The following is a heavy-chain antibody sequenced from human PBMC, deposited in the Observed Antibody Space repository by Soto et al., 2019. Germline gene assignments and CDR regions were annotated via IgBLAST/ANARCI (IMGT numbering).Heavy chain of an antibody. Sequence: EVQLVESGGGLVKPGGSLRLSCAASGFTFSSYSMNWVRQAPGKGLEWVSSISSSSSYIYYADSVKGRFTISRDNAKNSLYLQMHSLRAEATAVSYCPRVYYAILTTYHNYPYYYMDVWGKGPTVTVSS. CDR3: PRVYYAILTTYHNYPYYYMDV. V-gene: IGHV3-21*01. CDR1: GFTFSSYS. CDR2: ISSSSSYI. D-gene: IGHD3-9*01. J-gene: IGHJ6*03.